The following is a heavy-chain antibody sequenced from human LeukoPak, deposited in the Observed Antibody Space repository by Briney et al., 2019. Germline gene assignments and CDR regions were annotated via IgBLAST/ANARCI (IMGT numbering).Heavy chain of an antibody. Sequence: SETLSLTCTVSGGSIRSSYYYWGWIRQPPGKGLEWIGSIYDSGSTYYNPSLKSRVTISVDTSKNQFSLKLNSVTAADTAVYYCARGQLHLDYWGQGTLVTVSS. V-gene: IGHV4-39*01. CDR2: IYDSGST. J-gene: IGHJ4*02. CDR1: GGSIRSSYYY. D-gene: IGHD1-1*01. CDR3: ARGQLHLDY.